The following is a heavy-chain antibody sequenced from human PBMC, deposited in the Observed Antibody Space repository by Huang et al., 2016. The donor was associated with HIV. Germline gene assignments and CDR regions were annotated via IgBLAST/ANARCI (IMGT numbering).Heavy chain of an antibody. Sequence: QVQLVQSGAEVRKPGSSVKVSCTASGGTFSSYAISWVRQDPGQGLEWMGGIIPIFVTANDAQKFQGRVTITADESTGTAYMELSSLRSEDTAVYYCARARGYYDSSVSYYFDYWGQGTLVTVSS. CDR2: IIPIFVTA. V-gene: IGHV1-69*13. CDR3: ARARGYYDSSVSYYFDY. J-gene: IGHJ4*02. CDR1: GGTFSSYA. D-gene: IGHD3-22*01.